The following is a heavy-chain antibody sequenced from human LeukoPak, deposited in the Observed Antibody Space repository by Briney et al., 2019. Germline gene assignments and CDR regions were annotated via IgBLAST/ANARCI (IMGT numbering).Heavy chain of an antibody. CDR2: ISDTGATT. D-gene: IGHD2-8*01. V-gene: IGHV3-23*01. Sequence: QTGGSLRLSCAGSGFTFSSYAMSWVRQAPGKGLEWVSAISDTGATTYDADSVKGRFTISRDNSRSTLYLQMNSLRAEDTALYYCAKDTSIGRYCTNGVCSPLDYWGQGTLVTVSS. CDR1: GFTFSSYA. J-gene: IGHJ4*02. CDR3: AKDTSIGRYCTNGVCSPLDY.